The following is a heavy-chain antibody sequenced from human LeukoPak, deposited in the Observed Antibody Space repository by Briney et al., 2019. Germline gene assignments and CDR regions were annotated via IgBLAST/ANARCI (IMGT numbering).Heavy chain of an antibody. J-gene: IGHJ4*02. D-gene: IGHD3-22*01. CDR3: ANGNYYDSSGYNPPFDY. CDR2: INHSGST. V-gene: IGHV4-34*01. CDR1: GGSFSGYY. Sequence: SETLSLTCAIYGGSFSGYYWSWIRQPPGKGLEWIGEINHSGSTNYNPSLKSRVTISVDTSKSQFSLKLSSVTAADTAVYYCANGNYYDSSGYNPPFDYWGQGTLVTVSS.